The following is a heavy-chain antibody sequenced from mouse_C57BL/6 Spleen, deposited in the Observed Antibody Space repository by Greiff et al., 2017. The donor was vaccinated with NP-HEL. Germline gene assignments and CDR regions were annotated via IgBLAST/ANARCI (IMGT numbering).Heavy chain of an antibody. J-gene: IGHJ2*01. CDR1: GYTFTSYW. CDR2: IDRSDSYT. Sequence: VQLLQPGAELVMPGASVKLSCKASGYTFTSYWMHWVRQRPGQGLEWVGEIDRSDSYTNYTQKFKGKSTLTGDKSSSTPYMQLSSLRSEDSAVYYWARSGGTGTWSCYFDDWGQGTTLTVSS. D-gene: IGHD4-1*01. V-gene: IGHV1-69*01. CDR3: ARSGGTGTWSCYFDD.